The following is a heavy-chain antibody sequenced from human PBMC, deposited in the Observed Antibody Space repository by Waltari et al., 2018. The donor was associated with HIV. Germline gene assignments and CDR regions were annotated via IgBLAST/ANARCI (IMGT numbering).Heavy chain of an antibody. CDR3: TATATTRGTFDY. V-gene: IGHV3-21*06. Sequence: EVQLVESGGGLAKPGGSRRLSCAASGFSFSRYAMNWVRQAPGKGLEWIAYSSRSSDYIYYADSIKGRFTISRDNAKNSVFLHMDNLRDVDTAVYYCTATATTRGTFDYWGQGTAVPVS. CDR1: GFSFSRYA. CDR2: SSRSSDYI. J-gene: IGHJ4*02. D-gene: IGHD3-16*01.